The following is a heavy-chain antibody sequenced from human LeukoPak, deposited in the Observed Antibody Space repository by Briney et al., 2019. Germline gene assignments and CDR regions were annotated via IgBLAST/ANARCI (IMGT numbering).Heavy chain of an antibody. V-gene: IGHV4-61*01. CDR3: ASYNRYFDL. CDR1: GGSVSSGSYY. CDR2: IYYSGST. Sequence: SETLFLTCTVSGGSVSSGSYYWSWIRQPPGKGLEWIGYIYYSGSTNYNPSLKSRVTISVDTSKNQFSLKLSSVTAADTAVYYCASYNRYFDLWGRGTLVTVSS. D-gene: IGHD5-24*01. J-gene: IGHJ2*01.